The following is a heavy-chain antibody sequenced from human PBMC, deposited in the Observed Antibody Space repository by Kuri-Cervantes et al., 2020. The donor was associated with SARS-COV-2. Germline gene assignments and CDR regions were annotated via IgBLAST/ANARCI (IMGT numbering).Heavy chain of an antibody. D-gene: IGHD5-12*01. V-gene: IGHV1-2*02. Sequence: ASVKVSCKASVGTFSSYAISWVRQAPGQGLEWMGWINPNSGGTNYAQKFQGRVTMTRDTSISTAYMELSRLRSDDTAVYYCARGPLRTYYFDYWGQGTLVTVSS. CDR1: VGTFSSYA. CDR3: ARGPLRTYYFDY. CDR2: INPNSGGT. J-gene: IGHJ4*02.